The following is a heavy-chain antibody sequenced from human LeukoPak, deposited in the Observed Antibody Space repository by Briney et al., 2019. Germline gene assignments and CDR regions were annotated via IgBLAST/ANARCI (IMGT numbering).Heavy chain of an antibody. Sequence: ASVKVSCKASVGTFSSYAISWVRPAPGQGLEWMGGIIPIYGTANYAQKFQGRVTITADESTSTSYMELSSLKSEDTAVYYCARSQDKIAAAGGDWGQGTLVTVSS. CDR3: ARSQDKIAAAGGD. D-gene: IGHD6-13*01. V-gene: IGHV1-69*13. CDR2: IIPIYGTA. J-gene: IGHJ4*02. CDR1: VGTFSSYA.